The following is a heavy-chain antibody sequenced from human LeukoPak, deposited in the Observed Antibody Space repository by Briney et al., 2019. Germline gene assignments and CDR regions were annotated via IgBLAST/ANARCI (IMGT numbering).Heavy chain of an antibody. Sequence: GGSLTLACPPAGLTFSHYYMSCIRQAAGKVRGWVSYMSSSGSTIYYADSVKGRFTISNDPAKNSLYLQMHSVPAEPTAVDYGARTIQPRPRHASSTNWGAIGYWGQGTRVTVSS. J-gene: IGHJ4*02. D-gene: IGHD7-27*01. CDR3: ARTIQPRPRHASSTNWGAIGY. V-gene: IGHV3-11*04. CDR1: GLTFSHYY. CDR2: MSSSGSTI.